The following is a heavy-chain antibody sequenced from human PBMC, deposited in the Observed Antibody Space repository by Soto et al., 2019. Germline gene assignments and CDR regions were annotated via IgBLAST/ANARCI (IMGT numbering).Heavy chain of an antibody. D-gene: IGHD1-1*01. CDR3: ARGEPIDY. CDR2: IRYDGSKK. Sequence: VQLVESGGGLVQPGGSLRLSCAASGFTFSSYEMNWVRQAPGKGLEWVAIIRYDGSKKYYVDSVKGRFTISRDNSKNTLSLQMNSLRAEDTAVYYCARGEPIDYWGQGTLVTVSS. CDR1: GFTFSSYE. V-gene: IGHV3-33*08. J-gene: IGHJ4*02.